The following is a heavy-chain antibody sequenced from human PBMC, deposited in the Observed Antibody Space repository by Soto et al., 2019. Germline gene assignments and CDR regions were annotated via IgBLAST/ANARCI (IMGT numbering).Heavy chain of an antibody. CDR2: IKSKTDGGTT. Sequence: EVQLVESGGGLVKPGGSLRLSCAASGFTFSNAWMSWVRQAPGKGLEWVGRIKSKTDGGTTDYAAPVKGRFTISRDDSKNTLYLQMNSLKTEDTAVYYCTTAYSSGWYRDYWGQGTLVTVSS. CDR1: GFTFSNAW. CDR3: TTAYSSGWYRDY. D-gene: IGHD6-19*01. J-gene: IGHJ4*02. V-gene: IGHV3-15*01.